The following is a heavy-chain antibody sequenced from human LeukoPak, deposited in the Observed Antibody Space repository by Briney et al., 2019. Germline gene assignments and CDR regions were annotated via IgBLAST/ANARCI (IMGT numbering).Heavy chain of an antibody. CDR1: GFTFDDCG. CDR3: ARQSVGYDGSGLDY. J-gene: IGHJ4*02. Sequence: GGSLRLSCAASGFTFDDCGMTWVRQAPGKGLEWVSDINWNGFSTRYADSVKGRFTISRDNAKNSLYLQMNSLRAEDTALYYCARQSVGYDGSGLDYWGQGTLVTASS. V-gene: IGHV3-20*04. D-gene: IGHD3-22*01. CDR2: INWNGFST.